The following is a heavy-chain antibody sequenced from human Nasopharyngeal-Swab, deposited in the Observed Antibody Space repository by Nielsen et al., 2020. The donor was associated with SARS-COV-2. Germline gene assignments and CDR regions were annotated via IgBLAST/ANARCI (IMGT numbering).Heavy chain of an antibody. J-gene: IGHJ3*02. Sequence: GESLKISCTTSGFTFGDYAMSWFHQAPGKGLEWVGFIRSKTYGGAPEYAASVKGRFTISRDGAESIAYLQMNSLETEDTGVYYCARSVGSFYGQGAFDIWGQGTMVTVSS. V-gene: IGHV3-49*01. CDR1: GFTFGDYA. CDR2: IRSKTYGGAP. D-gene: IGHD1-26*01. CDR3: ARSVGSFYGQGAFDI.